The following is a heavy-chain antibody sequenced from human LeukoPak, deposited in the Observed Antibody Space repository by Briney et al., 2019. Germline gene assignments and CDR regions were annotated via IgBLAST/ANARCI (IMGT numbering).Heavy chain of an antibody. Sequence: GGSLRLSCAASGFTVSSNYMSWVRQAPGKGLEWVSVIYSGGSTYYADSVKGRFTISRGNSKNTLYLQMNSLRAEDTAVYYCARAGHLIDAFDIWGQGTMVTVSS. CDR1: GFTVSSNY. CDR2: IYSGGST. J-gene: IGHJ3*02. D-gene: IGHD2-8*01. CDR3: ARAGHLIDAFDI. V-gene: IGHV3-66*01.